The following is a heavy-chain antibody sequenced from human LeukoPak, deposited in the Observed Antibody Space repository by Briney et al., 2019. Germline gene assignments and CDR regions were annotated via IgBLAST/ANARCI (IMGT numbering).Heavy chain of an antibody. CDR2: IYYSGST. V-gene: IGHV4-39*07. CDR3: ARDGLFMVRRDWFDP. CDR1: GGSISSSSYY. Sequence: SETLSLTCTVSGGSISSSSYYWGWIRQPPGKGLEWIGSIYYSGSTYYNPSLKSRVTISVDTSKNQFSLKLSSVTAADTAVYYCARDGLFMVRRDWFDPWGQGTLVTVSS. D-gene: IGHD3-10*01. J-gene: IGHJ5*02.